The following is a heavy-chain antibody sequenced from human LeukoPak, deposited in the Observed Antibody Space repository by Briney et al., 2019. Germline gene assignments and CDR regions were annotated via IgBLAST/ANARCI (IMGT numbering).Heavy chain of an antibody. Sequence: SETLSLTCTVSGASISSGGDYWSWIRQHPGMGLEWIGYIYYSGSTYYNPSHKSRVTISEDTSKNQFSLKLSSVTAADTAVYYCASRIGYSYGIDYWGQGTLVTVSS. V-gene: IGHV4-31*03. CDR1: GASISSGGDY. CDR3: ASRIGYSYGIDY. CDR2: IYYSGST. J-gene: IGHJ4*02. D-gene: IGHD5-18*01.